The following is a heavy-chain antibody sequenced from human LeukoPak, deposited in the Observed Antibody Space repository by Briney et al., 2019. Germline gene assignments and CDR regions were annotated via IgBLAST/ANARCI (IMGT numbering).Heavy chain of an antibody. Sequence: ASVKVSCKASGYTFTSYDINWVRQATGQGLEWMGWMNPNSGNTGYAQKFQGRVTITRNTSISTAYMELSSLGSEDTAVYYCARVARNWNYVYYYYMDVWGKGTTVTVSS. D-gene: IGHD1-7*01. CDR3: ARVARNWNYVYYYYMDV. CDR2: MNPNSGNT. J-gene: IGHJ6*03. CDR1: GYTFTSYD. V-gene: IGHV1-8*03.